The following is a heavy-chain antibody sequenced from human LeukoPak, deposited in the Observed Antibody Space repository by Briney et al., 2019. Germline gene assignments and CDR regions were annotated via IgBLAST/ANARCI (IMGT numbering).Heavy chain of an antibody. CDR1: GYTFTSDY. CDR2: INPSGGRT. J-gene: IGHJ4*02. V-gene: IGHV1-46*01. Sequence: ASVKVSCKASGYTFTSDYIHWVRQAPGQGLEWLGIINPSGGRTNYGQNFQGRVTMTRDTSTSTVYMELSSLRSDDAGVYYCAMGARFLDYWGQGTLVSISS. D-gene: IGHD3-16*01. CDR3: AMGARFLDY.